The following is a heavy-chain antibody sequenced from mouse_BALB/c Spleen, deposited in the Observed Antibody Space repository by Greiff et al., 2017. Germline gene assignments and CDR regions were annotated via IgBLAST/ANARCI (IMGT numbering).Heavy chain of an antibody. D-gene: IGHD2-14*01. CDR2: IWAGGST. CDR3: ARDEGYYRYDEGY. CDR1: GFSLTDYG. Sequence: VHLVESGPGLVAPSQSLSITCPVSGFSLTDYGVHWVRQPPGKGLEWLGVIWAGGSTNYNSALMSRLSISKDNSKSQVFLKMNSLQTDDTAMYYGARDEGYYRYDEGYWGQGTSVTVSS. J-gene: IGHJ4*01. V-gene: IGHV2-9*02.